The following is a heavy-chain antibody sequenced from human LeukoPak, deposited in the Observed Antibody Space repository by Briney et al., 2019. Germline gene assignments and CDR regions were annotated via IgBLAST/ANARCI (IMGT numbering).Heavy chain of an antibody. CDR2: IYYSGST. Sequence: SETLSLTCTVSGGSISSSSYYWGWIRQPPGKGLEWIGSIYYSGSTYYNPSLKSRVTISVDTSKNQFSLKLSSVTAADTAVYYCARDLPYDSSGYYYRPYPDYWGQGTLVIVSS. V-gene: IGHV4-39*07. CDR1: GGSISSSSYY. CDR3: ARDLPYDSSGYYYRPYPDY. J-gene: IGHJ4*02. D-gene: IGHD3-22*01.